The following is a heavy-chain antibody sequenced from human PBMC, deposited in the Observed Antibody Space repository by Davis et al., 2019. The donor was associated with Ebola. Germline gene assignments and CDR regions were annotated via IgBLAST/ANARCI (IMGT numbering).Heavy chain of an antibody. Sequence: GESLKISCKASGYTFTAYNLHWVRQVPGHGLEWMGRIITNSGGTNYAQNFQGRVTMTRDTSISSAYMELSSLTSDDTAVYYCARGHNYGFEYWGQGTLVTVSS. V-gene: IGHV1-2*06. CDR1: GYTFTAYN. CDR3: ARGHNYGFEY. CDR2: IITNSGGT. D-gene: IGHD5-18*01. J-gene: IGHJ4*02.